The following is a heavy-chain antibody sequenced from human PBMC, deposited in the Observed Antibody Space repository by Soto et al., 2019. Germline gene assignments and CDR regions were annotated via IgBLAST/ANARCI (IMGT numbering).Heavy chain of an antibody. V-gene: IGHV4-31*03. CDR2: IYYSGST. CDR3: ARIRLGYCSSTSCYLYADYYYYYMDV. CDR1: GGSISSGGYY. Sequence: QVQLQESGPGLVKPSQTLSLTCTVSGGSISSGGYYWSWIRQHPGKGLEWIGYIYYSGSTYYNPSLKSRVTISVDTSKNQFSRKLSSVTAADTAVYYCARIRLGYCSSTSCYLYADYYYYYMDVWGKGTTVTVSS. J-gene: IGHJ6*03. D-gene: IGHD2-2*01.